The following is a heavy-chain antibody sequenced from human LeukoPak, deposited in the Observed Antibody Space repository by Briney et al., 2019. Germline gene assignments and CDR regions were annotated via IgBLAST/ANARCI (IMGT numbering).Heavy chain of an antibody. V-gene: IGHV2-5*01. CDR1: GFSLSTSEVA. D-gene: IGHD3-10*01. Sequence: SGPTLVKPTQPLTLTCSFSGFSLSTSEVAVGWIRQPPGKALEWLALIYWNDDKRYRPSLQSRLTLTKDTSKNQVVLTMTNMDPVDTATYYCARSLWFGDLSHFDYWGQGTVVTVSS. CDR2: IYWNDDK. J-gene: IGHJ4*02. CDR3: ARSLWFGDLSHFDY.